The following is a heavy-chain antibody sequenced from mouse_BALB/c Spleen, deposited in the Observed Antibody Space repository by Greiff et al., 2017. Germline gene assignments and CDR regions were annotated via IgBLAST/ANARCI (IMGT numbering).Heavy chain of an antibody. CDR3: ARGGLPYYFDY. Sequence: VQLQQSGPELVKPGASVKMSCKASGYTFTSYVMHWVKQKPGQGLEWTGYINPYNDGTKYNEKFKGKATLTSDKSSSTAYMELSSLTSEDSAVYYCARGGLPYYFDYWGQGTTLTVSS. D-gene: IGHD2-2*01. CDR1: GYTFTSYV. J-gene: IGHJ2*01. V-gene: IGHV1-14*01. CDR2: INPYNDGT.